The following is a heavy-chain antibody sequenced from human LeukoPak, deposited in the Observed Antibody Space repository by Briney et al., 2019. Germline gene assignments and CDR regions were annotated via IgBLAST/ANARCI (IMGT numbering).Heavy chain of an antibody. CDR1: GYTCTGCY. CDR3: ARVGCSGGSCYGDYYYMDV. V-gene: IGHV1-2*02. J-gene: IGHJ6*03. Sequence: ASVNVSFKASGYTCTGCYMHWVRHAPGQGLEWMGWINPNSGGTNYAQKFQGRVTMTRDTSITTAYMELRRLRSDDTAVYYCARVGCSGGSCYGDYYYMDVWGKGTTVTVSS. D-gene: IGHD2-15*01. CDR2: INPNSGGT.